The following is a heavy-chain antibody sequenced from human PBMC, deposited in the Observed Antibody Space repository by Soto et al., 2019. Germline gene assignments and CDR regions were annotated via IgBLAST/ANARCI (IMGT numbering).Heavy chain of an antibody. CDR1: GYSFTSYW. V-gene: IGHV5-51*01. CDR3: ARHERITIFGVVTPGRGAFDI. Sequence: GESLKISCKGSGYSFTSYWIGWVRQMPGKGLEWMGIIYPGDSDTRYSPSFQGQVTISADKSISTAYLQWSSLKASDTAMYYCARHERITIFGVVTPGRGAFDIWGQGTMVTVS. D-gene: IGHD3-3*01. J-gene: IGHJ3*02. CDR2: IYPGDSDT.